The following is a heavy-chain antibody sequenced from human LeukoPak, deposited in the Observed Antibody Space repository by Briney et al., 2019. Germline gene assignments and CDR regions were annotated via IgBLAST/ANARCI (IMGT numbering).Heavy chain of an antibody. CDR1: GFTFSSYS. CDR3: ARDVLGRSYMDV. J-gene: IGHJ6*03. Sequence: PGGSLRLSCAASGFTFSSYSMNWVRQAPGKGLEWVSYISSSSSTIYYADSVKGRFTISRDNAKNSLYLQMNSLGAEDTAVYYCARDVLGRSYMDVWGKGTTVTVSS. D-gene: IGHD1-26*01. CDR2: ISSSSSTI. V-gene: IGHV3-48*01.